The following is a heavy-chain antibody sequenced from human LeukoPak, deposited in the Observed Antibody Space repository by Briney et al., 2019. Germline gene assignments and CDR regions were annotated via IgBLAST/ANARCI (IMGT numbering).Heavy chain of an antibody. J-gene: IGHJ4*02. Sequence: SETLSLTCTVSSGSISSYYWSWIRQPPGKGLEWIGYVYYSGSANYNPSLKSRVTISVDTSKNQFSLKLSSVTAADTAVYYCARHEKLGQFDYWGQGTLVIVSS. D-gene: IGHD3-10*01. CDR1: SGSISSYY. V-gene: IGHV4-59*08. CDR3: ARHEKLGQFDY. CDR2: VYYSGSA.